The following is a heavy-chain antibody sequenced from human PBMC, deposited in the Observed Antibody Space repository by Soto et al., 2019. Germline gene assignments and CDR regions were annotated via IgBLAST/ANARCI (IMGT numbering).Heavy chain of an antibody. CDR2: ISSSGSTI. V-gene: IGHV3-48*03. CDR3: ARDPGGYCSSTSCYNYGMDV. CDR1: GFTFSSYE. Sequence: GGSLRLSCAASGFTFSSYEMNWVRQAPGKGLEWVSYISSSGSTIYYADSVKGRFTISRDNAKNSLYLQMNSLRAEDTAVYYCARDPGGYCSSTSCYNYGMDVWGQGTTVTVSS. D-gene: IGHD2-2*02. J-gene: IGHJ6*02.